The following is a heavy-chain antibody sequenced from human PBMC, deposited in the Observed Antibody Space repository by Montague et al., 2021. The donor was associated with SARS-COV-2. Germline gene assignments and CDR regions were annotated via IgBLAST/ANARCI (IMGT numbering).Heavy chain of an antibody. CDR1: GFTFSSYA. CDR2: IWYEGSNK. Sequence: SLRLSCAASGFTFSSYAMHWVRQAPGKGLEWVAVIWYEGSNKYYADSVKGRFTFSRDNSKNTLYLQMNSLRAEDTAVYYCAREQHIVVVTATPGAFDIWGQGTMVTVSS. CDR3: AREQHIVVVTATPGAFDI. J-gene: IGHJ3*02. V-gene: IGHV3-33*08. D-gene: IGHD2-21*02.